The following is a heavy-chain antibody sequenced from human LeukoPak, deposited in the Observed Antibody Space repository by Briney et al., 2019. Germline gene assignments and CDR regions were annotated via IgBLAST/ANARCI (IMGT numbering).Heavy chain of an antibody. D-gene: IGHD1-26*01. CDR1: GGSISSYY. Sequence: SETLSLTCTVSGGSISSYYWSWIRQPPGKGLEWIGYIYYSGSTNYNPSLESRVTISVDTSKNQFSLKLSSVTAADTAVYYCARVVVGATGYAFDIWGQGTMVTVSS. CDR2: IYYSGST. J-gene: IGHJ3*02. CDR3: ARVVVGATGYAFDI. V-gene: IGHV4-59*01.